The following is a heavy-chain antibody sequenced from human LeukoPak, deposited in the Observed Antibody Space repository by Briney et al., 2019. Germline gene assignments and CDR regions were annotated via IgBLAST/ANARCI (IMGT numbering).Heavy chain of an antibody. CDR1: GFTFRSYT. D-gene: IGHD5-12*01. Sequence: GGSLRLSCAASGFTFRSYTMNWVRQAPGKGLEWVSSISSSSCYIYYADSMKGRFTISRDNAKNSLYLQMNSLRAEDTAVYYCARDRVVAPYYFDYWGQGTLVTVSS. J-gene: IGHJ4*02. CDR3: ARDRVVAPYYFDY. CDR2: ISSSSCYI. V-gene: IGHV3-21*01.